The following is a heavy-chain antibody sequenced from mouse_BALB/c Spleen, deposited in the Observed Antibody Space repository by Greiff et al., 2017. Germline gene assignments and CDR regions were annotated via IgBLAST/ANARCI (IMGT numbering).Heavy chain of an antibody. CDR3: ARGGLRRYFDY. CDR1: GYSITSDYA. J-gene: IGHJ2*01. V-gene: IGHV3-2*02. Sequence: EVKLMESGPGLVKPSQSLSLTCTVTGYSITSDYAWNWIRQFPGNKLEWMGYISYSGSTSYNPSLKSRISITRDTSKNQFFLQLNSVTTEDTATYYCARGGLRRYFDYWGQGTTLTVSS. CDR2: ISYSGST. D-gene: IGHD2-4*01.